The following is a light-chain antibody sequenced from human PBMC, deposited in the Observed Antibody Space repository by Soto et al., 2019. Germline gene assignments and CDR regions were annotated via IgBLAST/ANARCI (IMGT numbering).Light chain of an antibody. CDR1: QSVSSSY. V-gene: IGKV3-20*01. Sequence: SVSTQSPGTLSLSPGERATLSCRASQSVSSSYLAWYQQKPGQAPRLLIYGASSRATGIPDRFSGSGSGTDFTLTISRLEPEDFAVYYCQQYGSSPPKYTFGQGTKLEIK. CDR2: GAS. J-gene: IGKJ2*01. CDR3: QQYGSSPPKYT.